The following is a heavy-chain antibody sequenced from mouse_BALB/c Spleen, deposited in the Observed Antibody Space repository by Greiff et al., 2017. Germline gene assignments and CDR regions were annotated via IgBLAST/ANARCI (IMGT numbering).Heavy chain of an antibody. J-gene: IGHJ4*01. CDR2: IYPGSGNT. Sequence: GQVVESGAELARPGASVKLSCKASGYTFTDYYINWVKQRTGQGLEWIGEIYPGSGNTYYNEKFKGKATLTADKSSSTAYMQLSSLTSEDSAVYFCARWGRGYAMDYWGQGTSVTVSS. CDR1: GYTFTDYY. V-gene: IGHV1-77*01. CDR3: ARWGRGYAMDY.